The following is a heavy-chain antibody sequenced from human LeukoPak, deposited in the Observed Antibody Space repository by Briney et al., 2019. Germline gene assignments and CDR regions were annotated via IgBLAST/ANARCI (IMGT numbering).Heavy chain of an antibody. V-gene: IGHV4-59*01. CDR1: GGSISSYY. J-gene: IGHJ5*02. Sequence: SETLSLTCTVSGGSISSYYWSWIRQPPGKGLEWIGYIYYSGSTNYNTSLKSRVTISVDTSKNQFSLKLTSVTAADTALYYCARSQFSGNWFDPWGQGTLVTVSS. CDR2: IYYSGST. CDR3: ARSQFSGNWFDP.